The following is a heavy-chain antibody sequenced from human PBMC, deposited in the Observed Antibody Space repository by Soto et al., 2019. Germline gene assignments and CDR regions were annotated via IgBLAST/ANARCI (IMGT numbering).Heavy chain of an antibody. J-gene: IGHJ5*02. CDR3: ARDSPYYYDSSGYPTNWFDP. D-gene: IGHD3-22*01. Sequence: TSETLSLTCAVSGGSISSGGYSWSWIRQPPGKGLEWIGYIYHSGSTYYNPSLKSRVTISVDRSKNQFSLKLSSVTAADTAVYYCARDSPYYYDSSGYPTNWFDPWGQGTLVTVSS. V-gene: IGHV4-30-2*01. CDR2: IYHSGST. CDR1: GGSISSGGYS.